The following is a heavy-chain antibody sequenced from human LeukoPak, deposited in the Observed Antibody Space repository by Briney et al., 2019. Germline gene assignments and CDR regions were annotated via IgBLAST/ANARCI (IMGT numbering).Heavy chain of an antibody. CDR1: GGSFSGCY. D-gene: IGHD6-13*01. J-gene: IGHJ4*02. CDR3: ARGAGIAAAGTFDY. V-gene: IGHV4-34*01. Sequence: SETLSLTCAVYGGSFSGCYWSWIRQPPGQGLEWIGEINRSGSTNYNPSLKSRVTISVDTSKNQFSLKLSSVTAADTAVYYCARGAGIAAAGTFDYWGQGTLVTVSS. CDR2: INRSGST.